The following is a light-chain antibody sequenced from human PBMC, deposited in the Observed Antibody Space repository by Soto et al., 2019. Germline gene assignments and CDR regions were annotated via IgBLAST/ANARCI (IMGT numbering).Light chain of an antibody. Sequence: VLTMSVGTLSLYTGERATLSCRASQSVPRSYLAWYQQKPGQAPRLLIYGTSNRATGIPDRFSGSGSGTDFTLTISRLEPEDFAVYYCQQYGSLSWTFGQGTKV. CDR2: GTS. CDR1: QSVPRSY. J-gene: IGKJ1*01. CDR3: QQYGSLSWT. V-gene: IGKV3-20*01.